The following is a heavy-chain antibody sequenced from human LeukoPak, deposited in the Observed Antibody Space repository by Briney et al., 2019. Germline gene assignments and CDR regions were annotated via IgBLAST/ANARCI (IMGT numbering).Heavy chain of an antibody. D-gene: IGHD2-15*01. CDR3: AREMVYCSGGSCSDYFDY. Sequence: GGSLRLSCAASGFTFSSYGMHWVRQAPGKGLEWVAVIWYDGSNKYYADSVKGRFTISRDNSKNTLYLQMNSLRAEDTAVYYCAREMVYCSGGSCSDYFDYWGQGTLVTVSS. CDR1: GFTFSSYG. CDR2: IWYDGSNK. J-gene: IGHJ4*02. V-gene: IGHV3-33*01.